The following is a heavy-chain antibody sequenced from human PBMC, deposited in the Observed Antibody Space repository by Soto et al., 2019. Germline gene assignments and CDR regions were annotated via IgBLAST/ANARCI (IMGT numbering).Heavy chain of an antibody. CDR1: GYTFTSYG. Sequence: QVQLEQSGAEVKKPGASVRDSCKAYGYTFTSYGFTWVRQAPGQGLEWMGWINAYTGDTNYGQEFQGRVTMTTDTPTSRAYMDMRSLRSDDTAVSYCARGASKDYCLEYWGQGTLVTVSS. CDR2: INAYTGDT. J-gene: IGHJ4*02. D-gene: IGHD4-17*01. CDR3: ARGASKDYCLEY. V-gene: IGHV1-18*04.